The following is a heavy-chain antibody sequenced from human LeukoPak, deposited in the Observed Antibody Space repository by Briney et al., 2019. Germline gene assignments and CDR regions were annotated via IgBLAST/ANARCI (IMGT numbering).Heavy chain of an antibody. Sequence: SETLSLTCAVSGGSISSSNWWSWVRQPPGKGLEWIGEIYHSGSTNYNPSLKSRVTISVDTSKNQFSLKLSSVTAADTAVYYCARDVTMSQFDPWGQGTLVTVSS. CDR1: GGSISSSNW. CDR3: ARDVTMSQFDP. CDR2: IYHSGST. D-gene: IGHD3-22*01. J-gene: IGHJ5*02. V-gene: IGHV4-4*02.